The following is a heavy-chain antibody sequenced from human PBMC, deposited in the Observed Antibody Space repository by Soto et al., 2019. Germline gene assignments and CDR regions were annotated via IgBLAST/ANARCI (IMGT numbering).Heavy chain of an antibody. Sequence: GGSLRLSCAASGFTFSTYSMNWVRQAPGKGLEWVSFITSTSIYIYYADSVKGRFTISRDNAKNSLYLQMNSLRAEDTAVYYCARGDGSGTYYNPHYMDVWGKGTTVTVSS. J-gene: IGHJ6*03. D-gene: IGHD3-10*01. CDR3: ARGDGSGTYYNPHYMDV. CDR1: GFTFSTYS. V-gene: IGHV3-21*01. CDR2: ITSTSIYI.